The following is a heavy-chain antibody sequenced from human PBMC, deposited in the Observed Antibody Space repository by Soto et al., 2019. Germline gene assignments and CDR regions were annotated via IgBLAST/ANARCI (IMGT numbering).Heavy chain of an antibody. CDR2: ITGSGRST. V-gene: IGHV3-23*01. J-gene: IGHJ4*02. D-gene: IGHD5-18*01. Sequence: EVQLLGSGGGLVQPGGSLRLSCAASGFTFSNYAMSWVRQAPGKGLEWVSTITGSGRSTYYAASVKGRLNISRDNSQNTLFLQLNPLKAEDTALYYCARDLESGYVETFDYWGQGILLTVSS. CDR3: ARDLESGYVETFDY. CDR1: GFTFSNYA.